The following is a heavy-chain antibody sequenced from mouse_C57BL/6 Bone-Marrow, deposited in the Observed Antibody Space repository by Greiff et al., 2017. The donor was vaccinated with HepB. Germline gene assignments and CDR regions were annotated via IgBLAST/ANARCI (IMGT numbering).Heavy chain of an antibody. Sequence: VQLVESGAELVRPGASVTLSCKASGYTFTDYEMHWVKQTPVHGLEWIGAIDPETGGTAYNQKFKGKAILTADKSSSTAYMELRSLTSEDSAVYYCTGHRGFAYWGQGTLVTVSA. D-gene: IGHD2-14*01. J-gene: IGHJ3*01. CDR1: GYTFTDYE. CDR3: TGHRGFAY. CDR2: IDPETGGT. V-gene: IGHV1-15*01.